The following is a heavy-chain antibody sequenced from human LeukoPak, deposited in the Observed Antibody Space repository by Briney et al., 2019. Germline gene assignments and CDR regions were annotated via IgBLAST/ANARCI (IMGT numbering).Heavy chain of an antibody. J-gene: IGHJ4*02. V-gene: IGHV3-23*01. CDR2: ISGGGGA. Sequence: GGSLRLSRAASGFTFSSYAMSWVRQAPGKGLEWVSAISGGGGAYYADSVKGRITISRDNSKNTLYLQMNSLRAEDTAIYYCAKSFAGAVAGSRGLDYWGQGTLVTVSS. CDR3: AKSFAGAVAGSRGLDY. CDR1: GFTFSSYA. D-gene: IGHD6-19*01.